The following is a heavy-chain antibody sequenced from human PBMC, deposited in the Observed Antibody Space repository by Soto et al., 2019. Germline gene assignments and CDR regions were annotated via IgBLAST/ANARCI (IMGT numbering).Heavy chain of an antibody. CDR1: GYTFTSYG. CDR2: ISPYNGNT. D-gene: IGHD5-18*01. CDR3: ARDGRGTAMGSTARDWFDP. J-gene: IGHJ5*02. Sequence: QVQLVQSGAEVKKPGASVKVSCKASGYTFTSYGIIWVRQAPGQGLEWMAWISPYNGNTNYAQKLQGRVTITTDTATNTAYMELRSLRSDDTAVYYCARDGRGTAMGSTARDWFDPWGRGTLVTVPS. V-gene: IGHV1-18*01.